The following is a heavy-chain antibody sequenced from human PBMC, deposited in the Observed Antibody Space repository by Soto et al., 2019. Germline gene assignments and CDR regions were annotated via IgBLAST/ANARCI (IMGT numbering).Heavy chain of an antibody. CDR2: ISGSGDT. D-gene: IGHD2-21*02. V-gene: IGHV3-23*01. CDR3: ATYGGDSGGFEYFKY. J-gene: IGHJ1*01. CDR1: GLTFSSYG. Sequence: EVQLLESGGGLVQPGGSLRLSCAASGLTFSSYGMTWVRQAPGKGLEWVSAISGSGDTYNVDSLKGRFTISRDKSKSTLFLQVNILKAEDTAVYYCATYGGDSGGFEYFKYWGQGTLVTVSS.